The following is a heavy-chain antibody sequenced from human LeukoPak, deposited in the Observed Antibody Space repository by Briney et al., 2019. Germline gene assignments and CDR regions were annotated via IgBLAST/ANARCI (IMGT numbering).Heavy chain of an antibody. D-gene: IGHD6-19*01. J-gene: IGHJ4*02. CDR3: AKVSSGWYYFDY. CDR1: GFTFSSYG. Sequence: GGSLRLSCAASGFTFSSYGMHWVRQAPGKWLEWVAVISYDGSNKYYADSVKGRFTISRDNSKNTLYLQMNSLRAEDTAVYYCAKVSSGWYYFDYWGQGTLVTVSS. V-gene: IGHV3-30*18. CDR2: ISYDGSNK.